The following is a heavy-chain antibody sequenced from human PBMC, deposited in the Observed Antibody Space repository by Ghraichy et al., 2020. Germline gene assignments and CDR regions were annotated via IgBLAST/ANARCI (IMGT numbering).Heavy chain of an antibody. J-gene: IGHJ4*02. V-gene: IGHV3-21*01. Sequence: GESQNISCAASGFTFSDYGMTWVRQAPGKGLEWVSSISGTTSYTHYADSVKGRFTISRDNAKSSLSLQMNSLSAEDTAVYYCARGVIDFWGQGTLVTVSS. CDR2: ISGTTSYT. CDR3: ARGVIDF. CDR1: GFTFSDYG.